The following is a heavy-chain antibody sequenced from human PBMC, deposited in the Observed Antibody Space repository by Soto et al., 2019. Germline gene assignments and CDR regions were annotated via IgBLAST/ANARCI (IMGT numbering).Heavy chain of an antibody. CDR2: IHYSGST. V-gene: IGHV4-59*01. J-gene: IGHJ4*02. CDR3: TKYRRTDAEGYSFDY. Sequence: ASETLSLTCTVSGGSIIGSYCIFIRHTPCKLLEWVGYIHYSGSTNYNPSLKSRVTMSVDSAKNQFSLQLSSVTAADTAVYFCTKYRRTDAEGYSFDYWGQGALVTVSS. CDR1: GGSIIGSY. D-gene: IGHD2-15*01.